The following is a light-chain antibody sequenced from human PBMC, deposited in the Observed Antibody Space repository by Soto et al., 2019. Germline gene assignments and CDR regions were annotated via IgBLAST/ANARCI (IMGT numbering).Light chain of an antibody. J-gene: IGLJ1*01. CDR1: SNTLGAGYH. CDR3: QSYVSTLSALYV. Sequence: QSLLSELPSFSGAPGHHASISCTGNSNTLGAGYHGHCCRERPGTAPKLLIVGNTIRPAGVPDRFSASTSGTSASLAITALQAEHEGVYYCQSYVSTLSALYVFGTGTKVTGL. V-gene: IGLV1-40*01. CDR2: GNT.